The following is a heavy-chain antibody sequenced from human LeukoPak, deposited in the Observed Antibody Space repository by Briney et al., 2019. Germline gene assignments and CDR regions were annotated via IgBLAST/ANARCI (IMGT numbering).Heavy chain of an antibody. J-gene: IGHJ6*02. V-gene: IGHV5-51*01. D-gene: IGHD3-16*01. CDR2: IYPGDSDT. Sequence: TGESLKISCKGSGYKFTNYWIGWVRQMPGKGLEWMGIIYPGDSDTRYSPSFQGQVTISADTSINTAYLQWSSLKASDTAMYYCARWGPRMNYGMDVWGQGTTVTVSS. CDR3: ARWGPRMNYGMDV. CDR1: GYKFTNYW.